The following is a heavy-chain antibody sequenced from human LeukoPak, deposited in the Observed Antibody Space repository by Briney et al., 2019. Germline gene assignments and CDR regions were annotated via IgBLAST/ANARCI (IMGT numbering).Heavy chain of an antibody. CDR2: IKEDGSEK. V-gene: IGHV3-7*05. CDR3: ARTRHGYWGY. D-gene: IGHD5-18*01. CDR1: GFTFNSFG. Sequence: GGSLRLSCAASGFTFNSFGMHWVRQAPGKGLEWVANIKEDGSEKNYVDSVKGRFTISRDNAKNSLYLHMNSLRAEDTAVYYCARTRHGYWGYWGQGTLVTVSS. J-gene: IGHJ4*02.